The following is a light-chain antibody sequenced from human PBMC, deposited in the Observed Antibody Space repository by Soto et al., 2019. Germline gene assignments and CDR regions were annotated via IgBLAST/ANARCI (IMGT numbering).Light chain of an antibody. CDR3: SSYRSSNTVV. CDR1: SSDIGGYDY. J-gene: IGLJ2*01. Sequence: QSALTQPASVSGSPGQSITISCTGTSSDIGGYDYVSWFQQHPGKAPKLMLYEVTNRPSGVSNRVSGSKSGNTASPTISGLQAEDEAHYYCSSYRSSNTVVFGGGTKLTVL. CDR2: EVT. V-gene: IGLV2-14*01.